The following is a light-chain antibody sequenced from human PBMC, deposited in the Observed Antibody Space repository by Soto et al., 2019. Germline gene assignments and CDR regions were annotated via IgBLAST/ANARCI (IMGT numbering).Light chain of an antibody. J-gene: IGLJ3*02. CDR1: SGSVSTSFY. CDR3: VLYMGGGVWV. V-gene: IGLV8-61*01. Sequence: QTVVTQEPSFSVSPGRTVTLTCGLSSGSVSTSFYPSWYQQTPGQAPRTLIYSTNTRSSGVPDRFTGYIIGNKAALTITGAEADDESDYYSVLYMGGGVWVFGGATKLTVL. CDR2: STN.